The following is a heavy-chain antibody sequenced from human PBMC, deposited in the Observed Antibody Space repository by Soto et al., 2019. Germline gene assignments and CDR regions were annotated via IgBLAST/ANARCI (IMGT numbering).Heavy chain of an antibody. V-gene: IGHV4-34*01. J-gene: IGHJ6*02. CDR2: INHSGGT. CDR3: ARIMITRTYYNYGMDV. Sequence: ETLSLTCAVYGGSFSGYYWSWIRQAPGKGLEWIGEINHSGGTYYNPPLKSRVTMSVDTSKNHISLKLSSVTAADTAVYYCARIMITRTYYNYGMDVWGQGTTVTVSS. CDR1: GGSFSGYY. D-gene: IGHD1-7*01.